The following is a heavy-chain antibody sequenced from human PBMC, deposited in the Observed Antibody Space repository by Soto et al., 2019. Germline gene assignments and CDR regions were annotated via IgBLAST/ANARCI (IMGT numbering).Heavy chain of an antibody. D-gene: IGHD3-16*01. V-gene: IGHV4-59*01. CDR2: IYYTGST. J-gene: IGHJ4*02. CDR3: ARAWGEAVDC. CDR1: GGSISSYY. Sequence: QVQLQESGPGLVKPSETLSLTCTVSGGSISSYYWSWIRQPPGKGLEWIGYIYYTGSTNYNPSLKSRVTISVDTSKNQFSLKLSSVTAADTAVYYCARAWGEAVDCWGQGTLVTVSS.